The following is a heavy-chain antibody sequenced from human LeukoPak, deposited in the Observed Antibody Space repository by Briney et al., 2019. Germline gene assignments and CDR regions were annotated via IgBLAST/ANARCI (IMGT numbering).Heavy chain of an antibody. CDR2: IIPIFGTA. CDR1: GGTFTSYA. D-gene: IGHD3-22*01. CDR3: ARYPLDDSSGSPYNWFDP. V-gene: IGHV1-69*05. Sequence: GSSVEVSCKASGGTFTSYAISWVRQAPGQGLEWRGGIIPIFGTANYAQKFQGRVTITTDESTSTAYMELSSLRSEDTALYYCARYPLDDSSGSPYNWFDPWGQGTLVTVSS. J-gene: IGHJ5*02.